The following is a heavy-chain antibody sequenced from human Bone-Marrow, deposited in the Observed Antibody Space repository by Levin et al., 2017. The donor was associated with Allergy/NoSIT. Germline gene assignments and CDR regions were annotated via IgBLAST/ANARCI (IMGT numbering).Heavy chain of an antibody. CDR3: ARASDGYYGSGSFDF. J-gene: IGHJ4*02. CDR2: IIPAFGST. V-gene: IGHV1-69*01. Sequence: KISCKASGGRFSNYAISWVRQAPGQGLEWMGGIIPAFGSTNYAQKFQGRVTIIADESTSTPYMELFSLKSEDTAVYYCARASDGYYGSGSFDFWGQGTLLTVSS. CDR1: GGRFSNYA. D-gene: IGHD3-10*01.